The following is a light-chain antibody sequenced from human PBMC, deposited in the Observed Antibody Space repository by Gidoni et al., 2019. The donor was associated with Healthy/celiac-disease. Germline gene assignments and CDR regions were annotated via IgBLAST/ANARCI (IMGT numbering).Light chain of an antibody. J-gene: IGKJ5*01. CDR2: GAS. V-gene: IGKV3-20*01. Sequence: EIVLTPSPGTLCLSPGERATIYCRASQSVSSSYLAWYQQKPCEAPRLLIYGASSRATGIPDRFSGSGSETDFTLTISRLGPEDFAVYYCQQYGSAPPITFGQGTRLEIK. CDR3: QQYGSAPPIT. CDR1: QSVSSSY.